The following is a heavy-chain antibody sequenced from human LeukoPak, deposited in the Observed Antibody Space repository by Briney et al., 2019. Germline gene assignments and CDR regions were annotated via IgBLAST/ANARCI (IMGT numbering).Heavy chain of an antibody. CDR1: GYTFTSYG. CDR3: ARELPPVLGATLNYYYYGIDV. V-gene: IGHV1-18*01. J-gene: IGHJ6*02. CDR2: ISAYNGNT. Sequence: ASVEVSCKASGYTFTSYGISWVRQAPGQGLKWMGWISAYNGNTNYAQKLQGRVTMTTDTSTSTAYMELRSLRSDDTAVYYCARELPPVLGATLNYYYYGIDVWGQGTTVTVSS. D-gene: IGHD1-26*01.